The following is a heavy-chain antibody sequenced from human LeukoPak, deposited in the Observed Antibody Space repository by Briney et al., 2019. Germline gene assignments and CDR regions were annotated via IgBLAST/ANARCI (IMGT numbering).Heavy chain of an antibody. Sequence: GGSLRLSCAASGFTFSSYAMSWVRQAPGKGLEWVSAISGSGGSTYYADSVKGRFTISRDSSKNTLYLQMNSLRAEDTAVYYCAKDRRGSSSWYMENWFDPWGQGTLVTVSS. D-gene: IGHD6-13*01. V-gene: IGHV3-23*01. J-gene: IGHJ5*02. CDR2: ISGSGGST. CDR3: AKDRRGSSSWYMENWFDP. CDR1: GFTFSSYA.